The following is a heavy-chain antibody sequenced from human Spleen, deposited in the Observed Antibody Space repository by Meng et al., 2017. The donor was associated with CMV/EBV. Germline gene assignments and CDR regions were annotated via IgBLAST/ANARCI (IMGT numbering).Heavy chain of an antibody. V-gene: IGHV1-2*02. Sequence: FTDYYIYWLRQAPGQGLEWMGWINPKSGGTNYAPNFQGRAAMTRDTSISTAFMELSSLRSDDTAVYYCARDAINHYDFWSGCYIDFWGEGTLVTVSS. J-gene: IGHJ4*02. CDR3: ARDAINHYDFWSGCYIDF. CDR2: INPKSGGT. CDR1: FTDYY. D-gene: IGHD3-3*01.